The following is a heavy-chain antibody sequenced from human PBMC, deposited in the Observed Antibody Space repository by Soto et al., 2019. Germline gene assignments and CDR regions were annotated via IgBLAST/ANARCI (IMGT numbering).Heavy chain of an antibody. CDR2: IYPGNSGANT. J-gene: IGHJ5*01. V-gene: IGHV5-51*01. CDR1: GYSFTNYW. D-gene: IGHD1-1*01. CDR3: SRPPLRGTPQWFVF. Sequence: GESLKISCTTSGYSFTNYWIGWVRQMAGKGLEWVGVIYPGNSGANTIYSPSFQGQITISTDKSISTAYLQWTSLKASDTAMYYCSRPPLRGTPQWFVFWGQRILVTVSS.